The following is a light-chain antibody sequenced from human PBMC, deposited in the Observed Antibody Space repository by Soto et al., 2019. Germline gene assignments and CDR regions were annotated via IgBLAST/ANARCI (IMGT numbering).Light chain of an antibody. CDR3: QQRGNWPSIT. CDR1: QSVSNY. Sequence: EIVLTQSPATLSLSPGERATLSCRASQSVSNYLAWYQQKPGQAPRLLIYDASNRATGIPTRFSGSGSGTDLTLTISSLEPEDFAVYYCQQRGNWPSITFGQGTRLEIK. CDR2: DAS. J-gene: IGKJ5*01. V-gene: IGKV3-11*01.